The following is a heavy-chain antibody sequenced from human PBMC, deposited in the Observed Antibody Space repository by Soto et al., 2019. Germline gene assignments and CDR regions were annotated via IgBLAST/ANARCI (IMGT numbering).Heavy chain of an antibody. CDR3: ARLPNLFYYYGMDV. CDR1: GYSLTSSW. Sequence: PGESLKISCKASGYSLTSSWIAWVRQMPGKGLEWMGIIYPGDSDTKYSPSFQGQVTISADKSISTAYLQWSSLKASDTAIYYCARLPNLFYYYGMDVWGQGTTVTVSS. CDR2: IYPGDSDT. V-gene: IGHV5-51*01. J-gene: IGHJ6*02.